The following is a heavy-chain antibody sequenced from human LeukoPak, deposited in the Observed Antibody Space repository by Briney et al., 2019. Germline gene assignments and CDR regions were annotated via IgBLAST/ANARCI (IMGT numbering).Heavy chain of an antibody. D-gene: IGHD3-10*01. J-gene: IGHJ6*02. Sequence: ASVKVSCKASRYTFTSYGISWGRQAPGQGLEGMGWISAYNGNTNYAQKLQGRVTMTTDTSTSTAYMELRSLRSDDTAVYYCARWGVLLWFGELFGSHGMDVWGQGTTVTVSS. CDR1: RYTFTSYG. CDR2: ISAYNGNT. V-gene: IGHV1-18*01. CDR3: ARWGVLLWFGELFGSHGMDV.